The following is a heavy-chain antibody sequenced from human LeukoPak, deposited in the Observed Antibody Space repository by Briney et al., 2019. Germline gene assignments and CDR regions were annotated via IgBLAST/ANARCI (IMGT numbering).Heavy chain of an antibody. D-gene: IGHD3-22*01. CDR2: ISGGGDIT. CDR3: AKDRGQDYYDSSGYYFDAFDI. CDR1: GFTFSSYG. V-gene: IGHV3-23*01. J-gene: IGHJ3*02. Sequence: GGTLRLSCAASGFTFSSYGMSWVRQAPRKGLEWVSAISGGGDITYYADSVKGRFTISRDNSKNTLYLQMNSLRAEDTAVYYCAKDRGQDYYDSSGYYFDAFDIWGQGTMVTVSS.